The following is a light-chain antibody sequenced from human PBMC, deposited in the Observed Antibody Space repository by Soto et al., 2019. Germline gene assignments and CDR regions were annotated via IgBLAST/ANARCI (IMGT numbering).Light chain of an antibody. CDR3: QQSNKWPYT. CDR1: QSVSSN. V-gene: IGKV3-15*01. J-gene: IGKJ2*01. Sequence: IVMTQSPATLSVSPGERATRSCRASQSVSSNLAWYQHKPGQAPRLLFYGASTRAAGIPARFSGGGSGTDFTLTISGLQSEDFAVYYCQQSNKWPYTFGQGTKLEIK. CDR2: GAS.